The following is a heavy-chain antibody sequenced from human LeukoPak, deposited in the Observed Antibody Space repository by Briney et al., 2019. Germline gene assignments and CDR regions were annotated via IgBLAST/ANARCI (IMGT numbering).Heavy chain of an antibody. CDR1: GDSVSSNSAA. CDR3: ARQRITMVRGPRAVAFDI. D-gene: IGHD3-10*01. CDR2: TYYRSKWYN. Sequence: PSQTLSLTCAISGDSVSSNSAAWNWIRQSPSRGLEWLGRTYYRSKWYNDYAVSVKSRITINPDTSKNQFSLQLNSVTPEDTAVYYCARQRITMVRGPRAVAFDIWGQGTMVTVSS. J-gene: IGHJ3*02. V-gene: IGHV6-1*01.